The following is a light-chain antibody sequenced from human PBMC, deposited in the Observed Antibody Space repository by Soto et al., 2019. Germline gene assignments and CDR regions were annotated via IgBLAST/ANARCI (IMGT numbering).Light chain of an antibody. V-gene: IGKV1-39*01. J-gene: IGKJ4*01. CDR3: HQSYTVPLT. CDR1: QSIGSY. CDR2: ATS. Sequence: DIQMTQSPSSLSASVGERVTITCRASQSIGSYLNWYQQTPGKVPELLIYATSTLLSGVPSRFKGSGSGTDFTLTITGLHPEDFATYYCHQSYTVPLTFGGGTKVEIK.